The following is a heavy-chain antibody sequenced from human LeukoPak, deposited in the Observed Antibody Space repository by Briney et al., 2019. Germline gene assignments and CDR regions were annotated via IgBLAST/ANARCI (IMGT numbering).Heavy chain of an antibody. J-gene: IGHJ4*02. CDR3: ATLRRSGWYIGD. Sequence: ASVKVSCKASVYTFTDYYIHWVPQAPGQGLEWMGWFNPYSGGTNYAEKFQGRVTMTRDTSITTAYMELSSLRSDDTAMYYCATLRRSGWYIGDWGQGTLVTVSS. V-gene: IGHV1-2*02. CDR1: VYTFTDYY. D-gene: IGHD6-19*01. CDR2: FNPYSGGT.